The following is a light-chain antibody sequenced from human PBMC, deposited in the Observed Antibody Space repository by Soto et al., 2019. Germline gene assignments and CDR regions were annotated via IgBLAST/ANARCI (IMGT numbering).Light chain of an antibody. Sequence: EIVMTQSPATLSVSPVEIATLSCRASQSISSNLAWYQQKPGQAPRLLMFRTSSRATGFPARFSGSGSGTEFNLTISSLQPEDFATYYCQQYDSYPLTFGGGTTGDIK. CDR2: RTS. CDR1: QSISSN. J-gene: IGKJ4*01. V-gene: IGKV3-15*01. CDR3: QQYDSYPLT.